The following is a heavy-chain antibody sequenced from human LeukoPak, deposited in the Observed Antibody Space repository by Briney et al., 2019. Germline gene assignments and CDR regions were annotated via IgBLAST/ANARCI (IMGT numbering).Heavy chain of an antibody. CDR3: ASLRSLGPAY. CDR2: IYHSGST. V-gene: IGHV4-38-2*01. J-gene: IGHJ4*02. Sequence: NPSETLSLTCAVSGYSISSGYYWGWIRQPPGKGLEWIGSIYHSGSTYYNPSLKSRVTISVDTSKNQFSLKLSSVTAADTAVYYCASLRSLGPAYWGQGTLVTVSS. D-gene: IGHD2-2*01. CDR1: GYSISSGYY.